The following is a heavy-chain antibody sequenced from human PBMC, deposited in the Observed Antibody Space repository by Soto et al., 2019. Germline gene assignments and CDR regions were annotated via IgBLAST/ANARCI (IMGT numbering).Heavy chain of an antibody. J-gene: IGHJ4*02. Sequence: QVQLVQSGAEVKKPGSSVKVSCKASGGTFSNYTITWVRQAPGQVLEWMGRLIPILGLANYAQKFRGRVTITADKSTTTAYMELRSLRSEDTAMYYCARFKLGEDYWGQGTLVTVSS. CDR1: GGTFSNYT. D-gene: IGHD3-16*01. CDR2: LIPILGLA. V-gene: IGHV1-69*02. CDR3: ARFKLGEDY.